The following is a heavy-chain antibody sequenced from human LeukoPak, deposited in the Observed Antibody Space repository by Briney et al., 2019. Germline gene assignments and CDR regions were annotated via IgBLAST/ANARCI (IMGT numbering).Heavy chain of an antibody. Sequence: PSETLSLTCTVSGGSISSFYWSWIRQPPGKGLEWIGYIYYTGSTNYNPSLKSRVTMSIDTSKNQFSLKLSSVTAADTAMYYCARGGDSGGYSRHPFDYWGQGTLVTVSS. CDR1: GGSISSFY. CDR2: IYYTGST. V-gene: IGHV4-59*08. CDR3: ARGGDSGGYSRHPFDY. J-gene: IGHJ4*02. D-gene: IGHD3-22*01.